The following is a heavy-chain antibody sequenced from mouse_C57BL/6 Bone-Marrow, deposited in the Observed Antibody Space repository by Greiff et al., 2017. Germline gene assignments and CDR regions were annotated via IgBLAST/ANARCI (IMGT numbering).Heavy chain of an antibody. Sequence: DVQLQESGGDLVKPGGSLKLSCAASGFTFSSYGMSWVRQTPDKRLEWVATLSSGGSYTYYPDSVKGRFTISRDNAKNTLYLQMSSLKSEDTAMYYCARLHWYFDVWGTGTTGTVSS. V-gene: IGHV5-6*01. CDR3: ARLHWYFDV. CDR1: GFTFSSYG. J-gene: IGHJ1*03. CDR2: LSSGGSYT.